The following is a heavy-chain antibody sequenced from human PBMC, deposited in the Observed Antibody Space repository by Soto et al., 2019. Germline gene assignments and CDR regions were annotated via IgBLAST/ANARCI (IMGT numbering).Heavy chain of an antibody. CDR1: GFTFSSYA. Sequence: LRLSCAASGFTFSSYAMHWVRQAPGKGLEWVAVISYDGSNKYYADSVKGRFTISRDNSKNTPYLQMNSLRAEDKAVYYCARDSSGWPPDYYYGMDVWGQGTTVTVSS. D-gene: IGHD6-19*01. J-gene: IGHJ6*02. CDR3: ARDSSGWPPDYYYGMDV. CDR2: ISYDGSNK. V-gene: IGHV3-30-3*01.